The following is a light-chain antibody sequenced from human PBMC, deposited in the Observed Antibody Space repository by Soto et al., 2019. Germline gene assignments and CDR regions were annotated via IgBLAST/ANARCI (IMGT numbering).Light chain of an antibody. Sequence: EIVMTQSPATLSVSPGETATLSFSASQGISRTLAWYQHKPGQAPRLLFYGASTRATGVPARFSGSGSGTEFTLTISSLQSEDSALYYCQHYNHWPQLSFGGGTKVDIK. J-gene: IGKJ4*01. CDR1: QGISRT. V-gene: IGKV3-15*01. CDR2: GAS. CDR3: QHYNHWPQLS.